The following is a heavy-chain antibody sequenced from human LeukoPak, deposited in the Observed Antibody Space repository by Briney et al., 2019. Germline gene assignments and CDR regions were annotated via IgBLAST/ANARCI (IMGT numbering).Heavy chain of an antibody. CDR2: MNPNSGNT. Sequence: GASVKVSCTASVSTFTSYDINWVGQATGHGLEWMGWMNPNSGNTGYAQKFQGRVTMTRNTSISTAYMELSSLRSEDTAVYYCARPSWGRYFDWLLYYWGQGTLVTVSS. CDR1: VSTFTSYD. CDR3: ARPSWGRYFDWLLYY. D-gene: IGHD3-9*01. V-gene: IGHV1-8*01. J-gene: IGHJ4*02.